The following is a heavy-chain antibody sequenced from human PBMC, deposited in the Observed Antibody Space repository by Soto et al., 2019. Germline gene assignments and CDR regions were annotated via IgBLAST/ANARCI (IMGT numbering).Heavy chain of an antibody. CDR3: ARNGSYYDFWSGYYFGGGMDV. V-gene: IGHV4-34*01. J-gene: IGHJ6*02. CDR1: GGSFSGYY. Sequence: QLQQWGAGLLKPSETLSLTCAVYGGSFSGYYWSWIRQPPGKGLEWIGEINHSGSTNYNPSLKSRVTISVDTSKNQFSLKLSSVTAADTAVYYCARNGSYYDFWSGYYFGGGMDVWGQGTTVTVSS. CDR2: INHSGST. D-gene: IGHD3-3*01.